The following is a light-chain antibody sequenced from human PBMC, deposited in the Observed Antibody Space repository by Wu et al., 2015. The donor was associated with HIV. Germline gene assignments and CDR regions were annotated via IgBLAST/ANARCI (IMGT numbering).Light chain of an antibody. CDR2: GAF. Sequence: EVMMMQSPATLSVSPGEGVTLSCRTSQNVGKNLAWYQQKPGQAPRLLIYGAFTRATGIPDRFSGSGSGTDFTLTISRLEPEDFAVYYCQQYGTSILTFGGGTKVEIK. CDR3: QQYGTSILT. V-gene: IGKV3-15*01. J-gene: IGKJ4*01. CDR1: QNVGKN.